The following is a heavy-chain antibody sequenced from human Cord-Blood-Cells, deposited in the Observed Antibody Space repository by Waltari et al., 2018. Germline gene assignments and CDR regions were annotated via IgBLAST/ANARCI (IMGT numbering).Heavy chain of an antibody. D-gene: IGHD5-18*01. CDR3: ARDRGKGLWDY. J-gene: IGHJ4*02. V-gene: IGHV3-33*01. Sequence: QVQLVESGGGVVQPGSALRLTCAASGFTFSSAARHTLRQAPGKGLEWVAVIWYDGSNKYYADSVKGRFTISRDNSKNTLYLQMNSLRAEDTAVYYCARDRGKGLWDYWGQGTLVTVSS. CDR1: GFTFSSAA. CDR2: IWYDGSNK.